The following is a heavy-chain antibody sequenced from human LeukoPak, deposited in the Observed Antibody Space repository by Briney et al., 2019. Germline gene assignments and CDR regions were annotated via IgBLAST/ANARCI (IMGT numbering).Heavy chain of an antibody. CDR3: AKAHDLHFWSGYRD. J-gene: IGHJ4*02. CDR1: GFTFDDYA. D-gene: IGHD3-3*02. V-gene: IGHV3-9*01. Sequence: GRSLRLSCAASGFTFDDYAMHWVQQAPGKGLEWVSGISWNSGSIGYADSVKGRFTISRDNAKNSLYLQMNSLRAEDTALYYCAKAHDLHFWSGYRDWGQGTLVTVSS. CDR2: ISWNSGSI.